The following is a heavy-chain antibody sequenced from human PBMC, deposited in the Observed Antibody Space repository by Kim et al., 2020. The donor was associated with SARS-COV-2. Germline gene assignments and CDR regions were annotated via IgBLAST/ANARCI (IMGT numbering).Heavy chain of an antibody. J-gene: IGHJ4*02. D-gene: IGHD3-22*01. V-gene: IGHV3-21*06. CDR3: ARNYEYYGSTGYYFAHYFDY. CDR1: GFSFGLYS. Sequence: GGSLRLSCAVSGFSFGLYSMNWVRQAPGKGLEWVSSISTTGDYIHYADSVKDRFTISRDNDKNSLFLQMNSLRAEDTAVYYCARNYEYYGSTGYYFAHYFDYGGQGPLVTVSS. CDR2: ISTTGDYI.